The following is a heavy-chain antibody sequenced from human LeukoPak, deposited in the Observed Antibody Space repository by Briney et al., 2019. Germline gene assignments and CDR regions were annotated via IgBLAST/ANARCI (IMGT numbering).Heavy chain of an antibody. V-gene: IGHV3-21*04. CDR1: GFTLSSYS. J-gene: IGHJ4*02. CDR3: AKASNSQPTRELVVVAATPDY. CDR2: ISSSSSYI. Sequence: PGGSLRLSCAASGFTLSSYSMNWVRQAPGKGLEWVSSISSSSSYIYYADSVKGRFTISRDNSKNTLYLQMNSLRAEDTAVYYCAKASNSQPTRELVVVAATPDYWGQGTLVTVSS. D-gene: IGHD2-15*01.